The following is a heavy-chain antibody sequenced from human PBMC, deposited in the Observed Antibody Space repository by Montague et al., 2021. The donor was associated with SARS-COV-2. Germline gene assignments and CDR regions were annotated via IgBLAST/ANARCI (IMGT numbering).Heavy chain of an antibody. CDR2: VSHSGIT. CDR1: VGSVVGEY. D-gene: IGHD2-2*01. CDR3: ARVPYRLLFVPRYYGMDV. V-gene: IGHV4-34*01. Sequence: SETLSLTCAVYVGSVVGEYRSRMDEHPSELQSRLTEVSHSGITSYNPSLKSRVTISVDTSKNQFTLKLSSATAADTAVYYCARVPYRLLFVPRYYGMDVWGQGTTVTVSS. J-gene: IGHJ6*02.